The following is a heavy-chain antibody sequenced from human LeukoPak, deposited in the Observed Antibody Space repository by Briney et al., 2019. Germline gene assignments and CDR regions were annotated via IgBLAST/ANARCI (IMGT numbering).Heavy chain of an antibody. CDR1: GFTFSSYA. Sequence: GGSLRLSCAASGFTFSSYAMSWVRQAPGKGLEWVSAISGSGGSTNYAQNFQGRVTMTRDTSTSTVYMELSSLRSEDTAVYYCVRVRDGYNDAYDIWGQGTMVTVPS. J-gene: IGHJ3*02. D-gene: IGHD5-24*01. CDR2: ISGSGGST. V-gene: IGHV3-23*01. CDR3: VRVRDGYNDAYDI.